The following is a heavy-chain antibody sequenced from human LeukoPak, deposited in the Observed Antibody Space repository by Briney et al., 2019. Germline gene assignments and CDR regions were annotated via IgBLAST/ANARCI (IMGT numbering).Heavy chain of an antibody. CDR1: GFSFIRYW. V-gene: IGHV3-7*01. Sequence: GGSLRLSCAASGFSFIRYWMSWVRQAPGKGLELVANIKQDGSAKNYVDSVKGRFTISRDNAKNSLYLQLNSLRAEDTAVYYCAGCAGNSCYFDYWGQGTLVIVSS. CDR2: IKQDGSAK. J-gene: IGHJ4*02. CDR3: AGCAGNSCYFDY. D-gene: IGHD1-1*01.